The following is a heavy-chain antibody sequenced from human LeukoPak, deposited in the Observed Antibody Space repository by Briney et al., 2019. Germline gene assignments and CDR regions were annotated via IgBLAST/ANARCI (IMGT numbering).Heavy chain of an antibody. J-gene: IGHJ5*02. V-gene: IGHV3-23*01. D-gene: IGHD3-10*01. CDR3: AKDRELLFAHCWFDL. CDR2: ISISSVDS. Sequence: GGSLRLSCSASGFTFATYAMSWVRQAPGKGLEWVGGISISSVDSYYADSVKGRFSISRDDSKNTLYLQMNRLRDEDTAIYYCAKDRELLFAHCWFDLWGQGILVTVSS. CDR1: GFTFATYA.